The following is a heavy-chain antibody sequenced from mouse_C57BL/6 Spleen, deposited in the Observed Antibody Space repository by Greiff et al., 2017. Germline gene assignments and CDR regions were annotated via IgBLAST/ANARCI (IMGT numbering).Heavy chain of an antibody. J-gene: IGHJ2*01. D-gene: IGHD3-2*02. CDR3: AREGGSSGYGGFDY. V-gene: IGHV5-16*01. Sequence: EVKLMESEGGLVQPGSSMKLSCTASGFTFSDYYLAWVRQVPEKGLEWVANINYDGSSTYYLDSLKSRFIISRDNAKNILYLQMSSLKSEDTATYYCAREGGSSGYGGFDYWGQGTTLTGSS. CDR1: GFTFSDYY. CDR2: INYDGSST.